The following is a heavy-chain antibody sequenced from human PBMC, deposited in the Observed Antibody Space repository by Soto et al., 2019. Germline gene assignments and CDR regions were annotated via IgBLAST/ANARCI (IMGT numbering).Heavy chain of an antibody. D-gene: IGHD2-15*01. CDR1: GYTFKNYD. CDR2: MNPNSGNT. V-gene: IGHV1-8*01. Sequence: QVQLVQSGAEVKRPGASVMVSCRATGYTFKNYDINWVRQATGQGLEWMGRMNPNSGNTGYAQKFQGRVTMTRNTSISTAYLELSRLRSEDTAVYYCARDPVYGGNGWLDPWGQGTLVNVSS. J-gene: IGHJ5*02. CDR3: ARDPVYGGNGWLDP.